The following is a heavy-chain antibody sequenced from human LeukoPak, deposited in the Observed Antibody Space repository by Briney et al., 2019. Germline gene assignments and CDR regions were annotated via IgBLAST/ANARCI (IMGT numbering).Heavy chain of an antibody. V-gene: IGHV4-34*01. CDR3: ARFAPLFYDSRNYFDY. D-gene: IGHD3-22*01. J-gene: IGHJ4*02. CDR2: INHSGST. CDR1: GGSISSYY. Sequence: PSETLSLTCTVSGGSISSYYWSWIRQPPGKGLEWIGEINHSGSTNYNPSLKSRVTISVDTSKNQFSLKLSSVTAADTAVYYCARFAPLFYDSRNYFDYWGQGTLVTVSS.